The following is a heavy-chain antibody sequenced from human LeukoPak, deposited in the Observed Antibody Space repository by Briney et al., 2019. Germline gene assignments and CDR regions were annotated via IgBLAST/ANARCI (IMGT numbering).Heavy chain of an antibody. CDR2: INQDGSEK. J-gene: IGHJ4*02. CDR3: AKAGGAYSSTYYFHY. CDR1: GFTFTNYW. V-gene: IGHV3-7*05. D-gene: IGHD6-6*01. Sequence: GGSLPFSCAASGFTFTNYWMSWVRQAPGRGLEWVANINQDGSEKYYVDSVKGRFTISRDNAKNSLYQQMNSLRAADTAVYYCAKAGGAYSSTYYFHYWGQGTLVSVSS.